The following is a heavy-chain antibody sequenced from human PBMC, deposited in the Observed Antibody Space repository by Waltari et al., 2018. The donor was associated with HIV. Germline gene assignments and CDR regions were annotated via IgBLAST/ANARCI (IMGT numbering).Heavy chain of an antibody. CDR2: FYYSGRP. V-gene: IGHV4-59*01. CDR3: AGAGKQLEEVFPTYYFDY. Sequence: QVQLQESGPGLVKPSETLSLTCPVSGGSISRYYWSWIRQPPGKGLEWIGDFYYSGRPNLTPTLKGRVTISVDTSKNQFSLKLSSGTAADTAVYYCAGAGKQLEEVFPTYYFDYWGQGTLVTVSS. D-gene: IGHD6-6*01. CDR1: GGSISRYY. J-gene: IGHJ4*02.